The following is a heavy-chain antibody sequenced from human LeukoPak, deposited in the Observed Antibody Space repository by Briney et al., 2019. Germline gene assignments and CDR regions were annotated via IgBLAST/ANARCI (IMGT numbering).Heavy chain of an antibody. J-gene: IGHJ4*02. D-gene: IGHD2-2*01. V-gene: IGHV4-39*01. CDR2: IFYSGQT. Sequence: PSETLSLTCSVSGDSIRRDVYYWGWIRQPPGKGLDWLGNIFYSGQTLYNTSLKTRLNISLDTSRNQISLSLCRVTAADTAFCYCARLDNTFCSTFACHHSAFDQWGQGTLVTVSS. CDR1: GDSIRRDVYY. CDR3: ARLDNTFCSTFACHHSAFDQ.